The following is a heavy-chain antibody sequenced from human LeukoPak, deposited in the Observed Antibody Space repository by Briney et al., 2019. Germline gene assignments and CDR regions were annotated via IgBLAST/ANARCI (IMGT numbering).Heavy chain of an antibody. Sequence: SETLSLTCTVSGGSIRSSYYYWGWIRQPPGKGLEWIGSIYDSGSTYYNPSLKSRVTISVDTSKNRFSLKLSSVTAAGTAVYYCAREGRATTSFDYWGQGTLVTVSS. CDR3: AREGRATTSFDY. CDR2: IYDSGST. V-gene: IGHV4-39*07. D-gene: IGHD5-24*01. J-gene: IGHJ4*02. CDR1: GGSIRSSYYY.